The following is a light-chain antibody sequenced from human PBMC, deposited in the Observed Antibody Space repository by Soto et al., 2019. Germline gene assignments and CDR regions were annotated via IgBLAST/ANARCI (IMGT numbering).Light chain of an antibody. V-gene: IGLV2-14*03. Sequence: QSVLTQPASVSGSPGQSITISCTGTSSDIGTYNYVSWYQHHPGEAPKLMIFDVSNRPSGVSNRFSGSKSGYTASLTISGLQAEDEADYYCSSYTTSSTLVFGGGTKLTVL. CDR1: SSDIGTYNY. J-gene: IGLJ2*01. CDR2: DVS. CDR3: SSYTTSSTLV.